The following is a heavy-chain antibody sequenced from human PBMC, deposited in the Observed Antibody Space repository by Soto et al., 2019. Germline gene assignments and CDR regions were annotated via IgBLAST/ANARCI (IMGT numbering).Heavy chain of an antibody. V-gene: IGHV1-18*01. Sequence: QVQLVQSGAEVKKPGASVKVSCQASGYTFTNYAISWVRQAPGQGLEWMGWISASTRNTDQAQNLKGRVTMNIDTSTNTANMELRSLRSDDTAVYYCARCYCSVGSCYACWHFDLWGRGTLVTVSS. J-gene: IGHJ2*01. CDR1: GYTFTNYA. CDR3: ARCYCSVGSCYACWHFDL. D-gene: IGHD2-15*01. CDR2: ISASTRNT.